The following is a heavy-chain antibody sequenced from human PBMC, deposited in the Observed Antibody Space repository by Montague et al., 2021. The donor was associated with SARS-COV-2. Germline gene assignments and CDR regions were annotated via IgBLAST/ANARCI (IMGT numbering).Heavy chain of an antibody. V-gene: IGHV3-30*04. CDR3: ARVAYGSTAMDLDY. CDR2: IRKSESSN. D-gene: IGHD5-18*01. J-gene: IGHJ4*02. Sequence: SLRLSCAASGLPFSGYAVHWVRQAPGKGLEWLSFIRKSESSNQYADSVKGRFTISRDNARNTLYLQMRSLTGEDTAVYYCARVAYGSTAMDLDYWGQGTLVTVSS. CDR1: GLPFSGYA.